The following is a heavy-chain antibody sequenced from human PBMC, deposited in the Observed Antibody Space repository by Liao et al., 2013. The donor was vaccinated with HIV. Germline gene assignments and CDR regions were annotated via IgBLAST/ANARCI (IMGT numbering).Heavy chain of an antibody. Sequence: QVQLQESGPGLVKPSQTLSLTCTVSGASINSGSYYWSWIRQPAGKGLEWIGLIYTSGSANYNPSLKSRVTISVDTSKNQFSLKLDSVTAADTAVYFCASGKILPHYWGQGTLVTVSS. V-gene: IGHV4-61*02. CDR2: IYTSGSA. J-gene: IGHJ4*02. D-gene: IGHD2-15*01. CDR1: GASINSGSYY. CDR3: ASGKILPHY.